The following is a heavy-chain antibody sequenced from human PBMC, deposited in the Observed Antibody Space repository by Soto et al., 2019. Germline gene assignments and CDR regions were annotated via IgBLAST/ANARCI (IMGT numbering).Heavy chain of an antibody. D-gene: IGHD3-10*01. Sequence: GGSLRLSCAASGFTFSSYSMNWVRQAPGKGLEWVSSISSSSSYIYYADSVKGRFTISRDNAKNSLYLQMNSLRAEDTAVYYCANVPGFGELTPEEYYYYMDVWGKGTTVTVSS. CDR1: GFTFSSYS. CDR3: ANVPGFGELTPEEYYYYMDV. V-gene: IGHV3-21*01. J-gene: IGHJ6*03. CDR2: ISSSSSYI.